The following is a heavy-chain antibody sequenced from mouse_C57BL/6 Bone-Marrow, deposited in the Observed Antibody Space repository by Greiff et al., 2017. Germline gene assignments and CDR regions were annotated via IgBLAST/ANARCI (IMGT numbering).Heavy chain of an antibody. D-gene: IGHD2-3*01. J-gene: IGHJ3*01. CDR1: GFSLTSYG. Sequence: QVQLKESGPGLVQPSQSLSITCTVSGFSLTSYGVHWVRQPPGKGLEWLGVIWSGGSTDYNAAFISRLSISKDNSKSQVFFKMNSLQADDTVIYYCAKNWGYDGYYWFAYWGQGTLVTVSA. V-gene: IGHV2-4*01. CDR3: AKNWGYDGYYWFAY. CDR2: IWSGGST.